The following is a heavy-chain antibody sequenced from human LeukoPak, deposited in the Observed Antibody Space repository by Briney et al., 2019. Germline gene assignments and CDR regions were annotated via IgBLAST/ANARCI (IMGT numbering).Heavy chain of an antibody. Sequence: PSETLSLTCAVYGGSFSGYYWSWIRQPPGKGLEWIGEINRSGSTNYNPSLKSRVTISVDTSKNQFSLKLSSVTAADTAVYYCARSNPYYYYYGMDVWGQGTTVTVSS. CDR3: ARSNPYYYYYGMDV. V-gene: IGHV4-34*01. D-gene: IGHD2-8*01. J-gene: IGHJ6*02. CDR2: INRSGST. CDR1: GGSFSGYY.